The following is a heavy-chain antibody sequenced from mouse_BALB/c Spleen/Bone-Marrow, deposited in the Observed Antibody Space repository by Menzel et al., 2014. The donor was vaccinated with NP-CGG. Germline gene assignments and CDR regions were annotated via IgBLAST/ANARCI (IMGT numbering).Heavy chain of an antibody. D-gene: IGHD2-4*01. V-gene: IGHV5-6-4*01. CDR1: GFTFSSYT. J-gene: IGHJ2*01. CDR3: TSMITRGYYFDY. CDR2: ISSGGSYT. Sequence: EVMLVESGGGLVKPGGSPKLSCAASGFTFSSYTMSWVRQTPEKRLEWVATISSGGSYTYYPDSVKGRFTISRDNAKNTLYLQMSSLKSEDTAMYYCTSMITRGYYFDYWGQGTTLTVSS.